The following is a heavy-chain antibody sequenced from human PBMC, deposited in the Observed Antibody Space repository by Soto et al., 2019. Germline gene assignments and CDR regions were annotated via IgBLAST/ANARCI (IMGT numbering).Heavy chain of an antibody. CDR3: ARGRASGSYYLLDY. D-gene: IGHD3-10*01. CDR2: INPNSGNI. Sequence: GASVKVSCKASGNTFTSYDINWMRQATGHGLEWMGWINPNSGNIGYAQKFQGRVTMTRDTAIRTAYMEVSRLRSDDTAVYYCARGRASGSYYLLDYWGQGTLVTVSS. J-gene: IGHJ4*02. CDR1: GNTFTSYD. V-gene: IGHV1-8*01.